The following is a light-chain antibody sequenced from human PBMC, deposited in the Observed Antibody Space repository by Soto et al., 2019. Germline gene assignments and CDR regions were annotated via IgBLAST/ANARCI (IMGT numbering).Light chain of an antibody. Sequence: EIVMTQSPATLSVSPGERATLSCRASQSVSSNLAWYQQKPGQAPRLLIYGASTSATGIPARFSGSGSGTEFTLTISSLQSEDFAVYYCQQYNNLPPWTFGQGTKVEIK. CDR2: GAS. V-gene: IGKV3-15*01. CDR1: QSVSSN. J-gene: IGKJ1*01. CDR3: QQYNNLPPWT.